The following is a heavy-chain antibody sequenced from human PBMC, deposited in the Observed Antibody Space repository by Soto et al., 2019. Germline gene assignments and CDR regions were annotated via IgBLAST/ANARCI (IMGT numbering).Heavy chain of an antibody. CDR2: ISSSSSYI. CDR3: ARGPEDDYGGNFDY. CDR1: GFTFSSYS. V-gene: IGHV3-21*01. Sequence: LGGSLRLSCAASGFTFSSYSMNWVRQAPGKGLEWVSSISSSSSYIYYADSVKGRFTISRDNAKNSLYLQMNSLRAEDTAVYYCARGPEDDYGGNFDYWGQGTLVTVSS. D-gene: IGHD4-17*01. J-gene: IGHJ4*02.